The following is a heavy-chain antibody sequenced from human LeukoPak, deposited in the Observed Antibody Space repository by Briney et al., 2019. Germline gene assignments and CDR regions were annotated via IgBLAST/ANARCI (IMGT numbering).Heavy chain of an antibody. V-gene: IGHV4-34*01. CDR2: INHSGAT. D-gene: IGHD5-12*01. CDR3: ARDLVAEP. CDR1: GGSFSGYY. Sequence: SETLSLTCVVYGGSFSGYYWSWIRQPPGKGLEWIGEINHSGATNYNPSLKSRVTMSVDTSKNQFSLKLTSLTAAETAVYYCARDLVAEPWGQGTLVTVSS. J-gene: IGHJ4*02.